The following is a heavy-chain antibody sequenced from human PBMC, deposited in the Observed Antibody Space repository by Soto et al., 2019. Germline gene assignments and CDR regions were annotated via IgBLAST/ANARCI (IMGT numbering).Heavy chain of an antibody. V-gene: IGHV3-30*03. CDR2: ISYDGRNK. Sequence: QVQLAESGGGLVQPGRSLRLSCATSGFVSNDYDIHWVRQAPGKGLAWLASISYDGRNKYYADSVKGRFTISRDNSQNARSLQINGLGAEDTAVYYGSRGIKGGLDAWGPGTLVTVSS. CDR3: SRGIKGGLDA. CDR1: GFVSNDYD. J-gene: IGHJ5*02. D-gene: IGHD2-21*01.